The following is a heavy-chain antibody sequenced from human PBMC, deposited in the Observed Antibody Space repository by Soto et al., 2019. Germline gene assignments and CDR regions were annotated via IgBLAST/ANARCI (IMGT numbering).Heavy chain of an antibody. D-gene: IGHD6-19*01. Sequence: DVRLVESGGGLVQPGGSLRLSCAASSFTFSSYWLSWVRQAPGKGLEWVATIKQDGSENYYVDSVKGRFTISRDNAKNSLYLQMSSMSADDTAVYYCARDGPFISVAALAFQYAMDVWGQGTTVTVS. CDR3: ARDGPFISVAALAFQYAMDV. V-gene: IGHV3-7*03. CDR1: SFTFSSYW. CDR2: IKQDGSEN. J-gene: IGHJ6*02.